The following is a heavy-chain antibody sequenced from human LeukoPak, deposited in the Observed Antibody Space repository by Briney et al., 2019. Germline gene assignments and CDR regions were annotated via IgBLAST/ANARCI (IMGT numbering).Heavy chain of an antibody. J-gene: IGHJ4*02. D-gene: IGHD6-19*01. CDR1: GGTFSSYA. CDR3: ARIAVAGRPQGEFDY. CDR2: IIPIFGTA. V-gene: IGHV1-69*01. Sequence: GSSVKVSCKASGGTFSSYAISWVRQAPGQGLEWMGGIIPIFGTANYAQKFQGRVTITADESTSTAYMELSSLRSEDTAVYYCARIAVAGRPQGEFDYWGQGTLVTVSS.